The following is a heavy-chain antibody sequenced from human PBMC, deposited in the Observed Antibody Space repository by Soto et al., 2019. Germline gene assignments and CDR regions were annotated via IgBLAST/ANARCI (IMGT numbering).Heavy chain of an antibody. CDR2: ISSSGSTI. CDR3: ARGGAAMTTPFDY. V-gene: IGHV3-11*01. CDR1: GFAFSDLY. Sequence: QVQLVESGGGLVKPGGSLRLSCAASGFAFSDLYMSWIRQAPGKGLEWISYISSSGSTIYYADSVKGRFTISRDNAKKSMYLQIERLTADDTTVYYCARGGAAMTTPFDYWGQGTQVTFSS. D-gene: IGHD2-2*01. J-gene: IGHJ4*02.